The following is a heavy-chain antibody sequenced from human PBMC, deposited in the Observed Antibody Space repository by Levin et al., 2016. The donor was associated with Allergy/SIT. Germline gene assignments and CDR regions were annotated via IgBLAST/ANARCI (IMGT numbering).Heavy chain of an antibody. V-gene: IGHV4-61*01. Sequence: GSLRLSCSVSGGSVTSDSDYWSWIRQSPGNGLEFIGYLSASGAATYNTALKSRVIMSLDTSRNQFSLDLKSVTAADTAVYYCVGRRGYGYGIDYWGHGILVTVSS. J-gene: IGHJ4*01. CDR1: GGSVTSDSDY. CDR3: VGRRGYGYGIDY. D-gene: IGHD5-18*01. CDR2: LSASGAA.